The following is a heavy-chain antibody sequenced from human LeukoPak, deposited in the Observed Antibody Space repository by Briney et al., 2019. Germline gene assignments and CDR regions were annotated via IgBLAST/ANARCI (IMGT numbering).Heavy chain of an antibody. Sequence: GGSLRLSCAASGFTVSSNYMSWVRQAPGKGLEWVSVIYSGGSTYYADSVKGRFTISRDNSKNTLSLQMNSLRVEDTAVYYCAKSEGSSSWIYFGFWGQGTLLTVSS. CDR2: IYSGGST. CDR1: GFTVSSNY. J-gene: IGHJ4*02. D-gene: IGHD6-13*01. CDR3: AKSEGSSSWIYFGF. V-gene: IGHV3-53*05.